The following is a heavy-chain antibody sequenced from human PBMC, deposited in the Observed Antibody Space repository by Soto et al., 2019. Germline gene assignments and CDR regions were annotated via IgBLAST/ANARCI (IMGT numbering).Heavy chain of an antibody. J-gene: IGHJ4*02. D-gene: IGHD5-12*01. CDR3: ARVLRDGSDATMNFDS. Sequence: QVQLVQSGAEVKKPGSSVKVSCKASGGTFSSYTISWVRQAPGQGLEWMGRIIPILGIANYAQKFQGRVTITADNSTRTAYMELRSLRSEDTAVYYCARVLRDGSDATMNFDSWGQGTLVTVSS. CDR1: GGTFSSYT. CDR2: IIPILGIA. V-gene: IGHV1-69*02.